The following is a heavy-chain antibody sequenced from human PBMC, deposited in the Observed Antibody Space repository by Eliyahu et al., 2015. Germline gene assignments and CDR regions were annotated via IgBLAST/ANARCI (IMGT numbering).Heavy chain of an antibody. CDR3: ARGGTKKTGPRAFDI. Sequence: EVQLVESGGGLVQPGGSLRLSCAASGFPFSSYAMHWVRQAPGKGLEYVSAISSNGGSTYYANSVKGRFTISRDNSKNTLYLQMGSLRAEDMAVYYCARGGTKKTGPRAFDIWGQGTMVTVSS. J-gene: IGHJ3*02. D-gene: IGHD3-10*01. CDR2: ISSNGGST. V-gene: IGHV3-64*01. CDR1: GFPFSSYA.